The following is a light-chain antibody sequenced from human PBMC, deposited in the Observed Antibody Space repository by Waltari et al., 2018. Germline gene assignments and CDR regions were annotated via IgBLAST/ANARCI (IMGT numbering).Light chain of an antibody. CDR3: SSYAGGSWV. CDR2: EVT. J-gene: IGLJ3*02. Sequence: SALTQPPSASGSPGQSVTISCTGTSSDVGGYNYVSWYQQHPGKAPKLMSYEVTKRPSGVPDRFSGAKSGNTAALTVSGLQTEDEADYYCSSYAGGSWVFGGGTKLTVL. CDR1: SSDVGGYNY. V-gene: IGLV2-8*01.